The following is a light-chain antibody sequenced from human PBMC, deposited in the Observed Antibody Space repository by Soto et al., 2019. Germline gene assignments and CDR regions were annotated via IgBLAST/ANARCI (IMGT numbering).Light chain of an antibody. V-gene: IGLV1-40*01. CDR2: DYI. CDR1: SSNIGAGYD. J-gene: IGLJ1*01. Sequence: QSVLTQPPSVSGAPGQRVTISCTGSSSNIGAGYDVHWYQQLPGAAPKLLIFDYINRTSGVTARFSGSKSGTSASLAITGLQAEDEADYYCSSYTDTSTLYVFGTGTKVTVL. CDR3: SSYTDTSTLYV.